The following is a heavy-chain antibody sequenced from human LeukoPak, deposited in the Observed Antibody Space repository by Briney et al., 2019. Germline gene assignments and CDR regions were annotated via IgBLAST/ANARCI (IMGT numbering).Heavy chain of an antibody. CDR1: GYTFTSYD. J-gene: IGHJ5*02. D-gene: IGHD3-3*01. V-gene: IGHV1-18*01. Sequence: ASVKVSCKASGYTFTSYDINWVRQAPGQGLEWMGWISAYNGNTNYAQKLQGRVTMTTDTSTSTAYMELRSLRSDDTAVYYCARVAIFGVGGWFDPWGQGTLVTVSS. CDR3: ARVAIFGVGGWFDP. CDR2: ISAYNGNT.